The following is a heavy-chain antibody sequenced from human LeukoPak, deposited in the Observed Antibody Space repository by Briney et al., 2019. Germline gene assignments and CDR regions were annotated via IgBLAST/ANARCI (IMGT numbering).Heavy chain of an antibody. Sequence: GASVKVSCKASGYTFTGYYIHWVRQAPGQGFEWMGRINPDTGGTDYAQKFQGRITMTRDTSITTAYMELSRLTSDDTAMYYCAKVPPSITAAGNWLDPWGQGALVTVSS. CDR2: INPDTGGT. D-gene: IGHD6-13*01. J-gene: IGHJ5*02. CDR3: AKVPPSITAAGNWLDP. V-gene: IGHV1-2*06. CDR1: GYTFTGYY.